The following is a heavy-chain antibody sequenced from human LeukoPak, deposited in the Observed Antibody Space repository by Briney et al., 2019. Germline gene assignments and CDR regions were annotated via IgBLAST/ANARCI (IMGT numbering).Heavy chain of an antibody. CDR1: GGSISSSSYY. CDR2: IYYSGST. V-gene: IGHV4-39*07. J-gene: IGHJ6*03. CDR3: ARVSGWYTTRYYYYYYMDV. D-gene: IGHD6-19*01. Sequence: SETLSLTCTVSGGSISSSSYYWGWIRQPPGKGLEWIGSIYYSGSTYYNPSLKSRVTISVDTSKDQFSLKLSSVTAADTAVYYCARVSGWYTTRYYYYYYMDVWGKGTTVTVSS.